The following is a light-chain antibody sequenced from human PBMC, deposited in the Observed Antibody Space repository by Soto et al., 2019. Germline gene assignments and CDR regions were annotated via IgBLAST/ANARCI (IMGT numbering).Light chain of an antibody. CDR2: EVS. CDR3: SSYTSSSTPYV. J-gene: IGLJ1*01. Sequence: SVLTQPASVSWSPGQSITISCTGTSSDVGGYNYVSWYQQHPGKAPKLMIYEVSNRPSGVSNRFSGSKSGNTASLTISGLQAEDEADYYCSSYTSSSTPYVFGTGTKGTVL. CDR1: SSDVGGYNY. V-gene: IGLV2-14*01.